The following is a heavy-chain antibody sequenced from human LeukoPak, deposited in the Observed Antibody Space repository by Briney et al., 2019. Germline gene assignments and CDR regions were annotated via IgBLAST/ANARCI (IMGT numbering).Heavy chain of an antibody. V-gene: IGHV3-7*04. J-gene: IGHJ4*02. D-gene: IGHD6-13*01. CDR1: GFTFSSYW. CDR3: VRTSRSISSDY. CDR2: IKGDGSDK. Sequence: TGGSLRLSCAASGFTFSSYWMSWVRQAPGKELEWVANIKGDGSDKNFVDSMKGRFTISRDNAKNSLYLQMNSLSVEDTAVYYCVRTSRSISSDYWGQGTLVTVPS.